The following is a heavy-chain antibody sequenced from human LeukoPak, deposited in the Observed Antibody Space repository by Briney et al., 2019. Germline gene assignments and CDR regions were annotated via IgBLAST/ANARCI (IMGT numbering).Heavy chain of an antibody. CDR3: ARDNDFWSGYFPPFGY. Sequence: GGSLRLSCAASGFTFSSYSMNWVRQAPGKGLEWVSSISSSSSYIYCADSVKGRFTISRDNAKNSLYLQMNSLRAEDTAVYYCARDNDFWSGYFPPFGYWGQGTLVTVSS. V-gene: IGHV3-21*01. D-gene: IGHD3-3*01. CDR2: ISSSSSYI. CDR1: GFTFSSYS. J-gene: IGHJ4*02.